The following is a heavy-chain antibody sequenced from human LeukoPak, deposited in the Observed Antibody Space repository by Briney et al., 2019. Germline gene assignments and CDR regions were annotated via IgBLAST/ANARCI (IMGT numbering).Heavy chain of an antibody. D-gene: IGHD3-3*01. CDR3: ARDPVFGVVTYYYYYMYV. V-gene: IGHV1-2*02. CDR1: GYTFTGYY. J-gene: IGHJ6*03. Sequence: ASVKVSCKASGYTFTGYYMHWVRQAPGQGLEWMGWINPNSGGTNYAQKFQGRVTMTRDTSISTAYMELSRLRSDDTAVYYCARDPVFGVVTYYYYYMYVWGKGTTVTVSS. CDR2: INPNSGGT.